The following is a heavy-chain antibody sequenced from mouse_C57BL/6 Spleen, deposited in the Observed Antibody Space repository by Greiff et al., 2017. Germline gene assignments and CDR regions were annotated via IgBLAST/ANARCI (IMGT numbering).Heavy chain of an antibody. CDR2: ISDGGSYT. CDR3: ARDRGYDYDGLYAMDY. V-gene: IGHV5-4*01. CDR1: GFTFSSYA. J-gene: IGHJ4*01. D-gene: IGHD2-4*01. Sequence: EVQLVESGGGLVKPGGSLKLSCAASGFTFSSYAMSWVRQTPEKRLEWVATISDGGSYTYYPDNVKGRFTISRDNAKHNLYLQLSHLKSEDTAMYYCARDRGYDYDGLYAMDYWGQGTSVTVSS.